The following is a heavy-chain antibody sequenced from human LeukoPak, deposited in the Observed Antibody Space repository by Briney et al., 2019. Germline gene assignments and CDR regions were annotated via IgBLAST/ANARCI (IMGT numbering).Heavy chain of an antibody. D-gene: IGHD7-27*01. J-gene: IGHJ4*02. CDR1: GSSMTIYS. V-gene: IGHV4-59*01. CDR3: ARDNWGSLDY. Sequence: PSETLSLTCAVSGSSMTIYSWGWIRQAPGKGLEWIGYSTDSGNINFNPALKSRVIISVDTSKSQSSLKLTSVTPADTAVYYCARDNWGSLDYWGQGTLVTVSS. CDR2: STDSGNI.